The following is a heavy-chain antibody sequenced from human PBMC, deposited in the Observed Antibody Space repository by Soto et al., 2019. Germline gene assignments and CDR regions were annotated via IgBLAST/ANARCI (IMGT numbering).Heavy chain of an antibody. Sequence: EVQLLESGGGLVQPGGSLRLSCAASGFTFSSYAMSWVRQAPGKGLEWVSAISGSGGSTYYADSMKGRFTISRDNSKNTLYLQMNSLRAEDTAVYYCAKDRLIGGVNPDAFDIWGQGTMVTVSS. CDR2: ISGSGGST. V-gene: IGHV3-23*01. D-gene: IGHD3-16*01. CDR1: GFTFSSYA. J-gene: IGHJ3*02. CDR3: AKDRLIGGVNPDAFDI.